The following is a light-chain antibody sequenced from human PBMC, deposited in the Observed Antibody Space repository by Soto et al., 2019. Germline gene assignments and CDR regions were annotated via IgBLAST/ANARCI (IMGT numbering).Light chain of an antibody. CDR2: SAS. V-gene: IGKV3-15*01. Sequence: TVMTQSPATLSVSPGERATLSCRASQSVGIKLAWYQQKPGQAPRLLMYSASTRATGIAARFSGGGSGTDFTLTISSLQSEDFAVYYCQQYNNWPRTFGQGTKVDIK. CDR3: QQYNNWPRT. J-gene: IGKJ1*01. CDR1: QSVGIK.